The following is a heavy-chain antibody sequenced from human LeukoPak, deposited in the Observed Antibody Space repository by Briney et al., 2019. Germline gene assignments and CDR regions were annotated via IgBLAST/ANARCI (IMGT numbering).Heavy chain of an antibody. J-gene: IGHJ3*02. CDR2: ISNDGSNK. Sequence: PGRSLRLSCAATGFTFTTYAMVRARQAPGKGLEWVAVISNDGSNKYYADSVKGRFTISRDNSKNTLYLQMNSLRAEDTAVYYCARGQWLVLDAFDIWGQGTMVTVSS. CDR1: GFTFTTYA. V-gene: IGHV3-30-3*01. D-gene: IGHD6-19*01. CDR3: ARGQWLVLDAFDI.